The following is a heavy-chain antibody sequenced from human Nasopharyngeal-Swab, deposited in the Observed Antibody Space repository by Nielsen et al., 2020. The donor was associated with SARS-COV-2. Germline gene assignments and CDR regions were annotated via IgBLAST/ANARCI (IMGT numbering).Heavy chain of an antibody. V-gene: IGHV3-53*01. D-gene: IGHD3-22*01. CDR3: ARAGEYHYESSGYPGGGMDV. J-gene: IGHJ6*02. Sequence: GESLNISCAASGFTVSSNYMSWVRQAPGKGLEWVSVIHVGGSISYADSVKGRFTISRDDSKNTRYLQMNSLRAEDTAVYYCARAGEYHYESSGYPGGGMDVWGRGTTVTVSS. CDR2: IHVGGSI. CDR1: GFTVSSNY.